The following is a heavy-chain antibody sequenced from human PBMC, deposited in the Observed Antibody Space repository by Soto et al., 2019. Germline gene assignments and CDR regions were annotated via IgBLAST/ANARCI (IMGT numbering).Heavy chain of an antibody. V-gene: IGHV4-59*01. Sequence: QVQLQESGPGLVKPSETLSLTCTVSGGSISSYYWSWIRQPPGKGLEWIGYIYYSGSTNYNPSLRSRVSISVDTSQNKFSLELSAVTAADTAVYYCASGREDRYYYYGMDVWGQGTTVTVSS. CDR2: IYYSGST. CDR3: ASGREDRYYYYGMDV. CDR1: GGSISSYY. J-gene: IGHJ6*02. D-gene: IGHD1-26*01.